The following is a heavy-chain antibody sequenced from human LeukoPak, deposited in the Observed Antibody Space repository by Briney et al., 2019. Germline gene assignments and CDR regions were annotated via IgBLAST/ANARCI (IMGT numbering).Heavy chain of an antibody. CDR1: GFTFSSYG. J-gene: IGHJ4*02. D-gene: IGHD6-6*01. Sequence: PGGSLRLSCAASGFTFSSYGMHWVRQAPGKGLEWVAVIWYDGSNRYYADSVKGRFTISRDNAKNSLFLQMNSLRDEDTAVYYCASGFSSSPYFDYWGQGTLVTVSS. CDR3: ASGFSSSPYFDY. CDR2: IWYDGSNR. V-gene: IGHV3-33*03.